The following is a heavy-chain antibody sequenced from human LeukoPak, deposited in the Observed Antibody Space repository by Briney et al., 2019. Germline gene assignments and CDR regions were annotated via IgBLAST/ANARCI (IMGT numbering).Heavy chain of an antibody. J-gene: IGHJ4*02. CDR3: AREPTGDY. V-gene: IGHV3-21*01. CDR1: GFTFSSYS. Sequence: GGSLRLSCAASGFTFSSYSINWVRQAPGKGLEWVSSISSAGTFMYYADSVKGRFTISRDNAKKSVFLQMDSLRAEDSAVYYCAREPTGDYWGQGMLVTISS. D-gene: IGHD1-1*01. CDR2: ISSAGTFM.